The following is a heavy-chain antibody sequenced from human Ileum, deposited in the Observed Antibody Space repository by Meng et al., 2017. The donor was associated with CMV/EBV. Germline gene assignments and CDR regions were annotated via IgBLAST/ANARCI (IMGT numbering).Heavy chain of an antibody. J-gene: IGHJ4*02. D-gene: IGHD3-22*01. CDR3: ARGSFAAYDYDSSGYTIDY. Sequence: ASVKVSCKASGYTFTSYDINWVRQATGQGLEWMGWKNPNSGNTGYAQKFQGRVTTTRNTSISTAYMELSSLRSEDTAVYYCARGSFAAYDYDSSGYTIDYWGQGTLVTVSS. V-gene: IGHV1-8*01. CDR1: GYTFTSYD. CDR2: KNPNSGNT.